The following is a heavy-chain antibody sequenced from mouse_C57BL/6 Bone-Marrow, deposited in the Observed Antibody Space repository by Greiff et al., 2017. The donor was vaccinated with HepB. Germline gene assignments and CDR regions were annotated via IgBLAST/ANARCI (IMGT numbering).Heavy chain of an antibody. CDR3: ARGGEGYFDV. D-gene: IGHD2-13*01. Sequence: VQLQQSGAELVRPGASVKLSCKASGYTFTDYYINWVKQRPGQGLEWIARIYPGSGNTYYNEKFKGKATLTAEKSSSTAYMQLSSLTSEDSAVYFCARGGEGYFDVWGTGTTVTVSS. J-gene: IGHJ1*03. CDR2: IYPGSGNT. V-gene: IGHV1-76*01. CDR1: GYTFTDYY.